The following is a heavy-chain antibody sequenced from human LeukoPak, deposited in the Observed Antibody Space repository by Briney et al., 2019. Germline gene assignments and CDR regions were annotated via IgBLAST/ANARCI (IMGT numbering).Heavy chain of an antibody. V-gene: IGHV3-74*01. Sequence: GGSLRLSCAASGFPFNSFWMHWVRQAPGKGLVWVSDMNEYSTTIRYADSVKGRFTISRDNAKSILYLQMNSLRVEDTAVYYCARELGAPDYWGQGTLVTVSS. CDR3: ARELGAPDY. J-gene: IGHJ4*02. CDR1: GFPFNSFW. CDR2: MNEYSTTI. D-gene: IGHD3-16*01.